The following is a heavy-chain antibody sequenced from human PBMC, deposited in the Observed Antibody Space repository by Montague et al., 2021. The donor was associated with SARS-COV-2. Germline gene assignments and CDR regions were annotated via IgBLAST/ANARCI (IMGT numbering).Heavy chain of an antibody. CDR3: ARGEVAGPFDY. D-gene: IGHD6-19*01. CDR2: IFSSGTA. Sequence: SETLSLTCSVSGYSISNYYWSWIRQPPGKGLEWLGYIFSSGTATCNASLRSRLTISVDTSTNQFSLKVTSVTTADTVTYYCARGEVAGPFDYWGRGTLVTVSS. J-gene: IGHJ4*02. V-gene: IGHV4-59*01. CDR1: GYSISNYY.